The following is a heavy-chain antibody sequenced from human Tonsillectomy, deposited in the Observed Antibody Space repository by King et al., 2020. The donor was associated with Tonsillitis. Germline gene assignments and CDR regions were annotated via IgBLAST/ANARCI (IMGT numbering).Heavy chain of an antibody. V-gene: IGHV3-53*01. D-gene: IGHD3-10*01. J-gene: IGHJ6*02. CDR3: ASDRGLSLYYYYGMDV. CDR2: IYSGGST. Sequence: VQLVESGGGLIQPGGSLRLSCAASGFTVSSNYMSWVRQAPGKGLEWVSVIYSGGSTYYADSVKGRFTISRDNSKNTLYLQMNSLRAEDTAVYYCASDRGLSLYYYYGMDVWGQGTTVTVSS. CDR1: GFTVSSNY.